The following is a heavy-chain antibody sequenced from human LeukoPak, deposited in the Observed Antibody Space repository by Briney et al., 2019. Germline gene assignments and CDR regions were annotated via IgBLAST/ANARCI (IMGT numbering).Heavy chain of an antibody. CDR3: ARQGAGDIVLMVYAIGLGYFDY. J-gene: IGHJ4*02. CDR1: GGSISSSSYY. CDR2: IYYSGST. D-gene: IGHD2-8*01. Sequence: SETLSLTCTVSGGSISSSSYYWGWIRQPPGKGLEWIGSIYYSGSTYYNPSLKSRVTISVDTSKNQFSLKLSSVTAADTAVYYCARQGAGDIVLMVYAIGLGYFDYWGQGTLVTVSS. V-gene: IGHV4-39*01.